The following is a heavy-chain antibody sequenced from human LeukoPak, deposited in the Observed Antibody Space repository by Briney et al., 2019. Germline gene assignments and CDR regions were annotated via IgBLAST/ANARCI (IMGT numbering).Heavy chain of an antibody. Sequence: GGSLRLSCAASGFTSSSYAMHWVRQAPGKGLEWVAVISYDGSNKYYADSVKGRFTISRDNSKNTLYLQMNSLRAEDTAVYYCARDPQGSYYYMDVWGKGTTVTVSS. V-gene: IGHV3-30-3*01. CDR1: GFTSSSYA. CDR3: ARDPQGSYYYMDV. J-gene: IGHJ6*03. CDR2: ISYDGSNK.